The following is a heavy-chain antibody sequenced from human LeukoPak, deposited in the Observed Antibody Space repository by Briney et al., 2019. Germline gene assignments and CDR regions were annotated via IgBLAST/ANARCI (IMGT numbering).Heavy chain of an antibody. CDR2: IYYSGST. CDR3: ARLWGGLDY. J-gene: IGHJ4*02. Sequence: SETLSLTCTVSGGSIRSYYWSWIRQPPGKGLEWIGYIYYSGSTNYNPSLKSRVTISVDTSKNQFSLNLTSVTAADTAVYYCARLWGGLDYWGQGTLVTVSS. V-gene: IGHV4-59*01. CDR1: GGSIRSYY. D-gene: IGHD3-3*01.